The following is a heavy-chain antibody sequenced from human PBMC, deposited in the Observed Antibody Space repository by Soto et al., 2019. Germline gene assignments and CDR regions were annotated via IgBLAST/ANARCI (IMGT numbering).Heavy chain of an antibody. D-gene: IGHD5-12*01. CDR1: GASVSRGSHY. CDR2: INYSGYT. Sequence: NPSETLSLTCTVSGASVSRGSHYWSWIRQPPGKGLEWIGHINYSGYTKYNPSLKSRVTISGDTSKNQFSLKLSSVTAAYTAVYHCVSLLGMATPIDYWGQGTQVTVSS. J-gene: IGHJ4*02. V-gene: IGHV4-61*01. CDR3: VSLLGMATPIDY.